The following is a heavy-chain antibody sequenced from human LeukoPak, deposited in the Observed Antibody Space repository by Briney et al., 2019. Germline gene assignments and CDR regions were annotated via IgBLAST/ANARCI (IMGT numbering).Heavy chain of an antibody. D-gene: IGHD6-13*01. V-gene: IGHV1-8*01. Sequence: ASVKVSCKASGYTFTSYDINWVRQATGQGLEWMGWMNPNSGNTGYAQKFQGRVTMTRNTSISTAYMKLSSLRSEDTAVYYCARGWGIAAAGQTDYWGQGTLSPYPQ. CDR2: MNPNSGNT. CDR1: GYTFTSYD. CDR3: ARGWGIAAAGQTDY. J-gene: IGHJ4*02.